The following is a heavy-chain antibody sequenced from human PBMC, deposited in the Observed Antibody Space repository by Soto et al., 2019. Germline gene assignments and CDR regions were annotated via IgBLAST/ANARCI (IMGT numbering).Heavy chain of an antibody. V-gene: IGHV3-15*01. J-gene: IGHJ6*03. CDR2: IKSKTDGGTT. CDR1: GFTFSNAW. CDR3: TTDPSRLSIAAAGYYYYYYMDV. D-gene: IGHD6-13*01. Sequence: EVQLVESGGGLVKPGGSLRLSCAASGFTFSNAWMSWVRQAPGKGLEWVGRIKSKTDGGTTDYAAPVKGRFTISRDDSKNTLYLQMNSLKTEDTAVYYCTTDPSRLSIAAAGYYYYYYMDVWGKGTTVTVSS.